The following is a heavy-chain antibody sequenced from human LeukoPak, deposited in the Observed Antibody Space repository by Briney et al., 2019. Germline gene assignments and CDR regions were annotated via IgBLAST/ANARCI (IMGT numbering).Heavy chain of an antibody. V-gene: IGHV3-30*18. CDR2: ISYDGSNK. CDR1: GFTFSSYG. D-gene: IGHD5-18*01. CDR3: ANVDTAMAADY. Sequence: PGRSLRLSCAASGFTFSSYGMHWVRQAPGKGLEWVAVISYDGSNKYYADSVKGRFTISRDNSKNTLYLQMNSLRAEDTAVYYCANVDTAMAADYWGQGTLVTVSS. J-gene: IGHJ4*02.